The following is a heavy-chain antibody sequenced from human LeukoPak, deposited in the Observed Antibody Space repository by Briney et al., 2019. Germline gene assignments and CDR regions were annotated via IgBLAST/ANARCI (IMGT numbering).Heavy chain of an antibody. J-gene: IGHJ4*02. CDR3: ATPPGDWGSDYYFDY. CDR1: GYTLTELS. CDR2: FDPEDGET. V-gene: IGHV1-24*01. Sequence: ASVKVSCKVSGYTLTELSMHWVRQAPGKGLEWMGGFDPEDGETIYAQKFQGRVTMTEDTSTDTAYMELSSLRSEDTAVYYCATPPGDWGSDYYFDYWGQGTLVTVSS. D-gene: IGHD7-27*01.